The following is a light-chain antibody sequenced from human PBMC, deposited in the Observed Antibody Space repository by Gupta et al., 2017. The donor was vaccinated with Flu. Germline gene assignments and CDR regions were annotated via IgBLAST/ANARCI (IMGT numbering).Light chain of an antibody. V-gene: IGLV2-14*01. CDR3: SSFTSSSTRL. Sequence: ITISCTGTSSDVGNDKYVSWYQHHPGKVPKLIIYEVTGRPSGVSELCAGSNSGNTASLTIAGLQAEDEAYYYCSSFTSSSTRLFGGGTKLTVL. J-gene: IGLJ3*02. CDR1: SSDVGNDKY. CDR2: EVT.